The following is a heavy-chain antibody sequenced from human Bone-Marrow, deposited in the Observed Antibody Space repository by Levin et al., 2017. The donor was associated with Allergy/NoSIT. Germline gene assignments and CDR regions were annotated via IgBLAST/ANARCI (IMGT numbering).Heavy chain of an antibody. Sequence: GESLKISCAASGFTFSSYAMSWVRQAPGKGLEWVSAISGSGGSTYYADSVKGRFTISRDNSKNTLYLQMNSLRAEDTAVYYCAKDLGTTVTTFDYWGQGTLVTVSS. D-gene: IGHD4-17*01. CDR1: GFTFSSYA. V-gene: IGHV3-23*01. CDR3: AKDLGTTVTTFDY. J-gene: IGHJ4*02. CDR2: ISGSGGST.